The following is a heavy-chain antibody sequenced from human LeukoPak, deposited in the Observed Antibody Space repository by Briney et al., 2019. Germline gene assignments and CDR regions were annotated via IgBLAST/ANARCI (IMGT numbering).Heavy chain of an antibody. V-gene: IGHV4-61*05. Sequence: SETLSLTCTVSGGSISSSSYYWGWIRQPPGKGPEWIGYIYFSGSTNYNPSLKSRVTMSIDTSKNQMSLKLSSVTAADTAVYYCARAGPIYYYHYMDVWGKGTTVTISS. CDR3: ARAGPIYYYHYMDV. J-gene: IGHJ6*03. CDR2: IYFSGST. D-gene: IGHD2-21*01. CDR1: GGSISSSSYY.